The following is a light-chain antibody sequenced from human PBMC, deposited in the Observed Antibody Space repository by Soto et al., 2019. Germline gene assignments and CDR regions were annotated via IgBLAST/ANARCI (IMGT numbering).Light chain of an antibody. V-gene: IGKV3-15*01. CDR2: GAS. CDR1: QSVSSN. Sequence: EIVMTQSPATLSVSPGERATLSCRASQSVSSNLAWYQQKPGQVPRLLIYGASTRATGIPARFSGSGSGTEFTLTISSLQSEDFAVYYCQQYNNWPRIVFTFGPGTKVDIK. J-gene: IGKJ3*01. CDR3: QQYNNWPRIVFT.